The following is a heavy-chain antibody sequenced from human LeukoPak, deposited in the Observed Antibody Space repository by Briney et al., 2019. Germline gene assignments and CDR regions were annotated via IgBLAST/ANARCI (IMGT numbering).Heavy chain of an antibody. Sequence: SETLSLTCTVSGGSISSSSYYWGWIRQSPGKGLEWIGSIYYSGSTYYNPSLKSRVTISVDTSKNQFSLKLSSVTAADTAVYYCARHTIAAAGHPGWFDPWGQGTLVTVSS. J-gene: IGHJ5*02. CDR3: ARHTIAAAGHPGWFDP. D-gene: IGHD6-13*01. V-gene: IGHV4-39*01. CDR1: GGSISSSSYY. CDR2: IYYSGST.